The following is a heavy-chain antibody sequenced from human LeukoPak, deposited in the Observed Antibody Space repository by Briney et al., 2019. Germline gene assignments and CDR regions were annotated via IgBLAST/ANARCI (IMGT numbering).Heavy chain of an antibody. D-gene: IGHD2-2*01. CDR2: IYYSGST. CDR3: ARGDFCSSSNCYLRPMDV. CDR1: GGSISDYY. V-gene: IGHV4-59*01. Sequence: SETLSLTCTVSGGSISDYYWNWIRQPPGKGLGWIGYIYYSGSTTYNPSPKSRVTMSVDTAKNQFSLKLRSVTAADTAVYYCARGDFCSSSNCYLRPMDVWGKGTTVTVSS. J-gene: IGHJ6*03.